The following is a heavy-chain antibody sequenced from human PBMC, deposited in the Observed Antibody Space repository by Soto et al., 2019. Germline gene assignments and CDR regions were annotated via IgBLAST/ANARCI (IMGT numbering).Heavy chain of an antibody. D-gene: IGHD6-19*01. CDR2: IYYSGST. Sequence: SETLSLTCTVSGGSVSSGSYYWSWIRQPPGKGLEWIGYIYYSGSTNYNPSLKSRVTISVDTSKNQFSLKLSSVTAADTAVYYCASGSDWYLRSDAFDIWGQGTMVTVSS. CDR3: ASGSDWYLRSDAFDI. CDR1: GGSVSSGSYY. V-gene: IGHV4-61*01. J-gene: IGHJ3*02.